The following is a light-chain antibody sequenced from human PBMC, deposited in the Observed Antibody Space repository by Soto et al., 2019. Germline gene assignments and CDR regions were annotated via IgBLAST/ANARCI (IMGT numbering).Light chain of an antibody. J-gene: IGLJ2*01. CDR3: CSYTSSSTLIV. CDR1: SSDVGGYNY. CDR2: DVS. Sequence: QSALTQPASVSGSPGQSITISCTGTSSDVGGYNYVSWYQQHPGKAPKLMIYDVSNRPSGVSNRFSGSKSGNTASLTISGLRAEDVAAYYYCSYTSSSTLIVFGGGTKLTVL. V-gene: IGLV2-14*01.